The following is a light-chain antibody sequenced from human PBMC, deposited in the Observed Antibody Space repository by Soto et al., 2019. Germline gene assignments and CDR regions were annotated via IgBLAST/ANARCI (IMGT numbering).Light chain of an antibody. CDR2: DVS. CDR3: QQFDSLPLT. CDR1: QDISTH. Sequence: DIQMTPSPSSLSASVGDRVTITCQASQDISTHLTWFQQKPGKAPKLLIYDVSILETGVPSRFSGSGSGTHFTFSISSLQPEDIATYYCQQFDSLPLTFGGGTKWIS. V-gene: IGKV1-33*01. J-gene: IGKJ4*01.